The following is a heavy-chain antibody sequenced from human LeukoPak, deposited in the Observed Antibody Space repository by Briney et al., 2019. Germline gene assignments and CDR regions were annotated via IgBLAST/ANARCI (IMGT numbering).Heavy chain of an antibody. V-gene: IGHV1-46*01. CDR1: GYTFTSYY. CDR2: INPSGGST. CDR3: ARDRRGGYYGMDV. D-gene: IGHD3-10*01. Sequence: ASVKVSCKASGYTFTSYYMHWVRQAPGQGLEWMRIINPSGGSTSYAQKFQGRVTMTRDTPTSTVYVELSSLRSEDTAVYYCARDRRGGYYGMDVWGQGTTVTVSS. J-gene: IGHJ6*02.